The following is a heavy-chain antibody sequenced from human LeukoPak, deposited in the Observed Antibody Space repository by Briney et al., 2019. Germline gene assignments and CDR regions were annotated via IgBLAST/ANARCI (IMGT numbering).Heavy chain of an antibody. CDR1: GFTFDDYG. V-gene: IGHV3-20*04. J-gene: IGHJ3*01. CDR3: ARDLRSGSYPS. Sequence: GGSLRLSCAASGFTFDDYGMSWVRQAPGKGLEWVSDINWNGGSTGYTDSVKGRLTISRDNAKNSLYLQMNSLRAEDTALYYCARDLRSGSYPSWGQGTMVIVSS. D-gene: IGHD1-26*01. CDR2: INWNGGST.